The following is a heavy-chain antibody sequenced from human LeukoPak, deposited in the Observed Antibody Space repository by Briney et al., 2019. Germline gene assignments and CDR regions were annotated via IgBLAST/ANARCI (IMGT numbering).Heavy chain of an antibody. J-gene: IGHJ6*03. Sequence: YPGGSLRLSCAASGFTFSSYSMNWVRQAPGKGLEWVAVIWYDGSNKYYADSVKGRFTISRDNSKNTLYLQMNSLRAEDTAVYYCAKDRVGDYYMDVWGKGTTVTVSS. CDR1: GFTFSSYS. CDR3: AKDRVGDYYMDV. V-gene: IGHV3-33*06. CDR2: IWYDGSNK. D-gene: IGHD2-15*01.